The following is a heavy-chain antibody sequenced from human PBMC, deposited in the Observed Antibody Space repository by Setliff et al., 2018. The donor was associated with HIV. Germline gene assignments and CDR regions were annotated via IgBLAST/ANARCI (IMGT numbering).Heavy chain of an antibody. J-gene: IGHJ4*02. D-gene: IGHD4-17*01. V-gene: IGHV7-4-1*02. CDR2: INTYSGKP. Sequence: ASVKVSCKASGYRFTSNSLNWVRQAPGQGSEWLGLINTYSGKPTYVKGLTGRFVFSLDTSINTAYLQISSLKTEDTAVYYCARQNGDYHGVDKWGQGTLVTVSS. CDR1: GYRFTSNS. CDR3: ARQNGDYHGVDK.